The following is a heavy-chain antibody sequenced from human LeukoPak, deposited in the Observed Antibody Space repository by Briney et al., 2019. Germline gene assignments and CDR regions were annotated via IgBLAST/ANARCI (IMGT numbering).Heavy chain of an antibody. J-gene: IGHJ4*02. V-gene: IGHV4-39*01. D-gene: IGHD3-3*01. CDR1: GGSISRTSYY. CDR3: ARGEDVSGYRTDC. Sequence: SETLSLTCTVSGGSISRTSYYWGWIRQPPGKGLEWIGSIYYSGSTYYNPSLKSRVTISVDTSKNQFSLKLSSVTAADTAIYYCARGEDVSGYRTDCWGQGTLVTVSS. CDR2: IYYSGST.